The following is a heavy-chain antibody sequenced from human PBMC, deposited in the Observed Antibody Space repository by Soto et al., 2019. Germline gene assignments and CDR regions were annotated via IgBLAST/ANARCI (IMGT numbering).Heavy chain of an antibody. Sequence: QVQLVQSGAEVKKPGASVKVSCKASGYTFTSYGISWVRQAPGQGLEWMGWISAYNGNTNYAQKLQGRVTMTTDTSTSTAYMELRSLRSEDTSVYYCARSQQEAQGLRPPSPNYMDVWGKGTTVTVSS. CDR3: ARSQQEAQGLRPPSPNYMDV. CDR2: ISAYNGNT. J-gene: IGHJ6*03. V-gene: IGHV1-18*01. CDR1: GYTFTSYG. D-gene: IGHD6-25*01.